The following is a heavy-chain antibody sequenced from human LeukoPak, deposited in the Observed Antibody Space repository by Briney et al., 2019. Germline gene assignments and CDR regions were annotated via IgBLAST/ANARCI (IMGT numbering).Heavy chain of an antibody. J-gene: IGHJ4*02. Sequence: GGSLRLSCVASGFTFTNYAMSWVRQAPGKGLEWVSGIFGSTGSTYYADSVKGRVTISRDNSRKTVYLQMNSLRAEDTAVYYCAKDRTYYSDFSAYYFSPPLQHCWGQGTLVTVSS. CDR1: GFTFTNYA. D-gene: IGHD3-22*01. V-gene: IGHV3-23*01. CDR2: IFGSTGST. CDR3: AKDRTYYSDFSAYYFSPPLQHC.